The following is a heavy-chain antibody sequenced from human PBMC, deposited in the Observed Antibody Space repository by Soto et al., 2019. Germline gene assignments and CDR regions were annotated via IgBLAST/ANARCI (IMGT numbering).Heavy chain of an antibody. J-gene: IGHJ4*02. CDR1: GLIFSDFA. D-gene: IGHD6-19*01. V-gene: IGHV3-23*01. CDR3: AKEFDRGGWYSLDS. Sequence: EVQLLESGGGLVQPGGSLTLSCAASGLIFSDFAMTWVRQAPGKGLEWVSTISGNGGSTYFAAPIKGRFTISRDNSKNLLYLQMRSLRDEDPAKYYCAKEFDRGGWYSLDSWGQGAPVTVSS. CDR2: ISGNGGST.